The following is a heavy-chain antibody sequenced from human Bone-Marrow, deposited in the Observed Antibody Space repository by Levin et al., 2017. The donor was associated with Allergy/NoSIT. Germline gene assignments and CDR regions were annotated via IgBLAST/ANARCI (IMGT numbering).Heavy chain of an antibody. CDR3: AKDLERAFIVGATY. J-gene: IGHJ4*02. V-gene: IGHV3-23*01. D-gene: IGHD1-26*01. CDR1: GFTFSSYA. CDR2: ISGSGGST. Sequence: GGSLRLSCAASGFTFSSYAMSWVRQAPGKGLEWVSAISGSGGSTYYADSVKGRFTISRDNSKNTLYLQMNSLRAEDTAVYYCAKDLERAFIVGATYWGQGTLVTVSS.